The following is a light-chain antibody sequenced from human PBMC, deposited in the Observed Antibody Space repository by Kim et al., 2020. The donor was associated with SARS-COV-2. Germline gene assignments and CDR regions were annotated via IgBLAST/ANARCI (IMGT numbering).Light chain of an antibody. V-gene: IGKV3-20*01. CDR3: QQYGSSPIT. J-gene: IGKJ5*01. CDR1: QSVSSSA. Sequence: EIVLTQSPGTLSLSPGERATLSCRASQSVSSSALACYQQRPGQAPRLLIHVASSRAAGIPDRFSGSGSGTDFTLTISRLEPEDFAVYYCQQYGSSPITFGQGTRLEIK. CDR2: VAS.